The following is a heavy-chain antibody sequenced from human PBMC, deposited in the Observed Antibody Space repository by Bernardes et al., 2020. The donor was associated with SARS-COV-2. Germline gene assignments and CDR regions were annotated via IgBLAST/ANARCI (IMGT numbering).Heavy chain of an antibody. Sequence: GESLKISCKGSGYIFTSYWIVWVRQMPGQGLEWMGIIYPSDSDARYSPSFQGQVTISVDKSINTAYLQWSSLKASDTATYYCARRYGSGSLGMDVWGQGTTVTVSS. V-gene: IGHV5-51*01. D-gene: IGHD3-10*01. CDR1: GYIFTSYW. J-gene: IGHJ6*02. CDR3: ARRYGSGSLGMDV. CDR2: IYPSDSDA.